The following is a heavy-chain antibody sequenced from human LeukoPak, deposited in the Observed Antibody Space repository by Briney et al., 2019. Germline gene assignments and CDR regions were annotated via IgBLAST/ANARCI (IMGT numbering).Heavy chain of an antibody. CDR2: INAGNGNT. V-gene: IGHV1-3*01. J-gene: IGHJ5*02. CDR1: GYTFTSYA. D-gene: IGHD3-9*01. Sequence: ASVKVSCKASGYTFTSYAMHWVRQAPGQRLEWMGWINAGNGNTKYSQKFQSRVTITRDTSAGTAYMELSSLRSEDTAVYYCARNYDILTGYSWFDPWGQGTLVTVSS. CDR3: ARNYDILTGYSWFDP.